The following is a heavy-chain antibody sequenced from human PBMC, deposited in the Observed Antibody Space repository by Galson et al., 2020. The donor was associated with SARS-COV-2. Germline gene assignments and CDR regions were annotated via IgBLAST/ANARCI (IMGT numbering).Heavy chain of an antibody. Sequence: KLGESLKISCAASGFTFSSYSMNWVRQAPGKGLEWVSSISSSSSYIYYAVSVQDRFTISRDNAKNSLYLQMNSLRAEDTDVYYCARDHDYGDYEVGWFDPWGQGTLVTVSS. CDR2: ISSSSSYI. V-gene: IGHV3-21*01. J-gene: IGHJ5*02. CDR3: ARDHDYGDYEVGWFDP. D-gene: IGHD4-17*01. CDR1: GFTFSSYS.